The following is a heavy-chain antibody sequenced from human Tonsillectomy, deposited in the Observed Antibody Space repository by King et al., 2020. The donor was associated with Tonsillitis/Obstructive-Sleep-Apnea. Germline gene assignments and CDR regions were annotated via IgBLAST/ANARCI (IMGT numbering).Heavy chain of an antibody. CDR2: IYYSGST. J-gene: IGHJ6*03. Sequence: QLQESGPGLVKPSQTLSLTCTVSGGSISSGGYYWSWIRQHPGKGLEWIGYIYYSGSTYYNPSLKSLVTISVDTSKNQFSLKLSSVTAADTAVYYCARGEYDCWSGYPKDMDVWGKGTTVTVSS. V-gene: IGHV4-31*01. D-gene: IGHD3-3*01. CDR3: ARGEYDCWSGYPKDMDV. CDR1: GGSISSGGYY.